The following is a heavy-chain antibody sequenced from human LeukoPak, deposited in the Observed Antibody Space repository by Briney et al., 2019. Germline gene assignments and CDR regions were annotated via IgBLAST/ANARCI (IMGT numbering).Heavy chain of an antibody. J-gene: IGHJ4*02. D-gene: IGHD3-22*01. CDR2: INPNSGDT. V-gene: IGHV1-2*02. CDR1: GYTFTGYY. CDR3: ARALRGVVVITLNY. Sequence: ASVKVSCKASGYTFTGYYMHWVRQAPGQGLEWMGWINPNSGDTNYAQKFQGRVTMTRDTSISTAYMELSRLRSDDTAVYYCARALRGVVVITLNYWGQGTLVTVSS.